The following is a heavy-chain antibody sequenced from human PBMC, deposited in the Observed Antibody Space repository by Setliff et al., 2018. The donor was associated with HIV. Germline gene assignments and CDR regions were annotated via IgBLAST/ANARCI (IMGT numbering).Heavy chain of an antibody. CDR1: GGSISSSNYY. J-gene: IGHJ4*02. V-gene: IGHV4-39*07. D-gene: IGHD2-2*01. Sequence: PSETLSLTCTVSGGSISSSNYYWAWIRQSPAKGLEWIGEIYHSGIVNYNPSLQSRVTISTDTSKNQFSLRLNSVTVADTAVYYCARVRLRVPPSIFDYWGMGSLVTVSS. CDR2: IYHSGIV. CDR3: ARVRLRVPPSIFDY.